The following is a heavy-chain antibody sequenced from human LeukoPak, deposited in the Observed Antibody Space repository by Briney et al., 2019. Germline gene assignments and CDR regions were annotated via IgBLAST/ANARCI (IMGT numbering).Heavy chain of an antibody. J-gene: IGHJ4*02. CDR3: ARASRDYGDYVGSDY. Sequence: PSETLSLTCAVYGGSFSGYYWSWIRQPPGKGLEWIGEINHSGSTNYNPSLKSRVTISVDTSKNQFSLKLSSVTAADTAVYYCARASRDYGDYVGSDYWGQGTLVTVS. V-gene: IGHV4-34*01. D-gene: IGHD4-17*01. CDR2: INHSGST. CDR1: GGSFSGYY.